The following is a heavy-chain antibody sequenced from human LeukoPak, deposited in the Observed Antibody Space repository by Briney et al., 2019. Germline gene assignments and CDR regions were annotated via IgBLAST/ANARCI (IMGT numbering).Heavy chain of an antibody. CDR3: ATWAFYHDLDV. J-gene: IGHJ6*02. CDR2: INTDGSRT. Sequence: PAGSLRLSCVASGFTLDAYAMHWVRQVRGKGLEWVSLINTDGSRTYYADSVKGRFTISRDNYKNSLYLQMTSLRPEDSALYYCATWAFYHDLDVWGRGTTVTVSS. D-gene: IGHD3-3*01. V-gene: IGHV3-43*02. CDR1: GFTLDAYA.